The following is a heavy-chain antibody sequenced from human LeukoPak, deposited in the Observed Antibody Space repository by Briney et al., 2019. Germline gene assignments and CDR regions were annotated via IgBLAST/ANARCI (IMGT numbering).Heavy chain of an antibody. CDR1: GFTFSSYA. J-gene: IGHJ4*02. D-gene: IGHD2-2*01. CDR2: ISGSGGST. Sequence: GGSLRLSCAASGFTFSSYAMSWVRQAPGKGLEWVSAISGSGGSTYYADSVKGRFTISRDNSKNTLYLQMNSLRAEDTAVYYCAKDALYCSSISCYVYFDYWGQGTLVTVSS. CDR3: AKDALYCSSISCYVYFDY. V-gene: IGHV3-23*01.